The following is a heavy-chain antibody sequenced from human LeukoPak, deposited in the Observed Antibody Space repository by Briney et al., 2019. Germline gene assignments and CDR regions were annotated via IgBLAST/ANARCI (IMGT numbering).Heavy chain of an antibody. CDR1: GFSLSTSGMR. Sequence: SGPALVKPTQTLTLTCTFSGFSLSTSGMRVSWIRQPPGKALEWLARIDWDDDKFYSTSLKTRLTISKDTSKNQVALTMTNMDPVDTATYYCATATGAYDSSGYYDYFDYWGQGTLVTVSS. CDR3: ATATGAYDSSGYYDYFDY. J-gene: IGHJ4*02. V-gene: IGHV2-70*04. D-gene: IGHD3-22*01. CDR2: IDWDDDK.